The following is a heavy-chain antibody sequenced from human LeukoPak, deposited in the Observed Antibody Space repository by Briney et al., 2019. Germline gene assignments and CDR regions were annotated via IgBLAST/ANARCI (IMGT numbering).Heavy chain of an antibody. D-gene: IGHD2-15*01. CDR2: ISSSGSTI. J-gene: IGHJ5*02. Sequence: GGSLRLACAASGFTFSSYEMNWVRQAPGKGLEWVSYISSSGSTIHYADPVKGRFTISRDNAKNSLYMQMNSLRAEDTAVYYCAREPLQYCSGGSCYSRGWFDPWGQGTLVTVSS. V-gene: IGHV3-48*03. CDR3: AREPLQYCSGGSCYSRGWFDP. CDR1: GFTFSSYE.